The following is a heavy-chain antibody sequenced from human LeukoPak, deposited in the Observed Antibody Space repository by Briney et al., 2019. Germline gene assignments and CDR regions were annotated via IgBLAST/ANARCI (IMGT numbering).Heavy chain of an antibody. Sequence: QPGGSLRLSCAASGFTFSSYSMVWVRQAPGKGLEYVSGITSNGGTTYYGDSVKGRFTISRDNSKDTLYLQMGSLRTEDMAVYYCARGIRWASDYWGQGTPVTVAS. D-gene: IGHD4-23*01. CDR1: GFTFSSYS. J-gene: IGHJ4*02. CDR2: ITSNGGTT. CDR3: ARGIRWASDY. V-gene: IGHV3-64*02.